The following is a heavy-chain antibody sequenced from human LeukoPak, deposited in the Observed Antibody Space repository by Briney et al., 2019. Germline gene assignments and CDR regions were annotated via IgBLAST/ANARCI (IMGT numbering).Heavy chain of an antibody. CDR1: GFTFSGYA. V-gene: IGHV3-23*01. Sequence: GGSLRLSCAASGFTFSGYAMRSVRQAPGRGLEWVSGITGSGASTYYAASMKGRFTISRDNSKNTLYVQLNSLRFEDTAVYYCAKDTVVVPAGSDGGFDHWGQGTRVTVSS. D-gene: IGHD6-19*01. CDR3: AKDTVVVPAGSDGGFDH. J-gene: IGHJ4*02. CDR2: ITGSGAST.